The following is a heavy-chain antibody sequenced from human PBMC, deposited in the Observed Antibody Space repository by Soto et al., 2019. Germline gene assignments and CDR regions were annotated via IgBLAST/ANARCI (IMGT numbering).Heavy chain of an antibody. CDR3: AKGFLTGTTSSAPQDY. J-gene: IGHJ4*02. Sequence: GGSLRLSCAASGFTFSSYAMSWVRQAPGKGLEWVSAISGSGGSTYYADSVKGRFTISRDNSKNTLYLQMNSLRAEDTAVYYCAKGFLTGTTSSAPQDYWGQGTLVTVSS. CDR1: GFTFSSYA. V-gene: IGHV3-23*01. D-gene: IGHD1-7*01. CDR2: ISGSGGST.